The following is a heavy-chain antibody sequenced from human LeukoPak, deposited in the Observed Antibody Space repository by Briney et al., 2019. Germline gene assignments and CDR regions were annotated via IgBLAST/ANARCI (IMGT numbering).Heavy chain of an antibody. CDR2: IRSEGSIT. Sequence: PGGSLRLSCSASGFTFSGCCMHWVRQAPGKGLAWVSGIRSEGSITTYAYSVKGRFTISRDTAKNTLYLQMNSLRAEDTAVYYCARDGRSGNFDKWGQGTLVSVSS. D-gene: IGHD1-26*01. CDR3: ARDGRSGNFDK. J-gene: IGHJ4*02. V-gene: IGHV3-74*01. CDR1: GFTFSGCC.